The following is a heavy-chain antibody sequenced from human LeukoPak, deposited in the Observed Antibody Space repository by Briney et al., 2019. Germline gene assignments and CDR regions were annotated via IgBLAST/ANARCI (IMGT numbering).Heavy chain of an antibody. CDR2: IYYSGSA. Sequence: SETLSLTCTVSGGSISSGGYYWSWIRQHPGKGLEWIGYIYYSGSAYYNPSLKSRVTISVDTSKNQFSLKLSSVTAADTAVYYCARGWFGESHNWFDPWGQGTLVTVSS. CDR1: GGSISSGGYY. D-gene: IGHD3-10*01. CDR3: ARGWFGESHNWFDP. V-gene: IGHV4-31*03. J-gene: IGHJ5*02.